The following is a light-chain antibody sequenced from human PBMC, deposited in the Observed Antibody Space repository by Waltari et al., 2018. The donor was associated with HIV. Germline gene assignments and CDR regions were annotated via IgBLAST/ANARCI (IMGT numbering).Light chain of an antibody. Sequence: ELVLTQSPGTLSLSPGERATLSCRASQRVSNNYLAWYQQKPGHSPRPVIYGASNRATGIPDRFSGSGAGTDFTLTISGLEPEDFAVYYCQHYDRSPQSFGPGTTVDI. CDR3: QHYDRSPQS. J-gene: IGKJ3*01. V-gene: IGKV3-20*01. CDR1: QRVSNNY. CDR2: GAS.